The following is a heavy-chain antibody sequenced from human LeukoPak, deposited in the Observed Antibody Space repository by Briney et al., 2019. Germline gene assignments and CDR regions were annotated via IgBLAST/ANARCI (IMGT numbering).Heavy chain of an antibody. CDR3: ANRYCKSDTCRSDMDA. CDR2: IQSDGSKT. J-gene: IGHJ6*02. D-gene: IGHD2-15*01. CDR1: GFSVSNYG. V-gene: IGHV3-30*02. Sequence: GGSLRLSCAASGFSVSNYGMHWVRQAPGKGLEWVALIQSDGSKTYSADSVKGRFTISRDNPRNTLYLQMNRLRPEDTAVYCCANRYCKSDTCRSDMDAWGQGTTVTVSS.